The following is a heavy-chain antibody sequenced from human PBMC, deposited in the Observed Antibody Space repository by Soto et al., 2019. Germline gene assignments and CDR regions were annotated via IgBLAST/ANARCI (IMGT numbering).Heavy chain of an antibody. V-gene: IGHV3-23*04. Sequence: DVRLAESGGGLVQPGGSLRLSCTASGFSFASFAMTWVRQAPGKGLEWVATIRGGDGNTYYADSVKGRFSISRDTSRNTLYLQRNSHRADDTAIYYCAKSTSLDYCGQGTRVTVSS. CDR3: AKSTSLDY. CDR2: IRGGDGNT. CDR1: GFSFASFA. J-gene: IGHJ4*02.